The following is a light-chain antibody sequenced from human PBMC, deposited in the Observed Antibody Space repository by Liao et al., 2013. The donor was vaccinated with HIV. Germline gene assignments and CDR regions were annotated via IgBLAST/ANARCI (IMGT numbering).Light chain of an antibody. CDR1: KLGEKY. J-gene: IGLJ3*02. V-gene: IGLV3-1*01. CDR3: QAWDSSTWV. CDR2: EDE. Sequence: SYELTQAPSVSVSPGQTASITCSGDKLGEKYVSWYQQKPGQSPVLVIYEDEKRPSGIPERFSGSNSGNTATLTISGTQPVDEADYYCQAWDSSTWVFGGGTKLTVL.